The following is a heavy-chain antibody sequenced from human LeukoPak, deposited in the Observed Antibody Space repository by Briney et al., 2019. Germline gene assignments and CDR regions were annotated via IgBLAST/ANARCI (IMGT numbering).Heavy chain of an antibody. CDR1: GYSSTSYW. D-gene: IGHD6-19*01. Sequence: GESLKISCKGSGYSSTSYWIGWVRQMPGKGLEWMGIIYPGDSDTRYSPSFQGQVTISADKSISTAYLQWSSLKASDTAMYYCARRGARAAVAGSYWYFDLWGRGTLVTVSS. V-gene: IGHV5-51*03. CDR3: ARRGARAAVAGSYWYFDL. J-gene: IGHJ2*01. CDR2: IYPGDSDT.